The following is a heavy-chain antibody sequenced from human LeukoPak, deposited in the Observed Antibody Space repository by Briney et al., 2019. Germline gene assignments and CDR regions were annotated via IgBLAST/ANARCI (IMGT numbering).Heavy chain of an antibody. CDR1: GYTFTGYL. Sequence: ASVKASCKASGYTFTGYLMHWVRQAPGHGLEWMGWINPKSGGTNYAQRFQGRVTMTSDTSISTAYMELSRLRHDDTAVYYCARDYYDSSGYIDYWGQGTLVTVSS. CDR3: ARDYYDSSGYIDY. D-gene: IGHD3-22*01. V-gene: IGHV1-2*02. J-gene: IGHJ4*02. CDR2: INPKSGGT.